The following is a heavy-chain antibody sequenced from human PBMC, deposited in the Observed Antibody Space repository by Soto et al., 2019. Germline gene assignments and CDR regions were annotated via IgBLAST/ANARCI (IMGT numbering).Heavy chain of an antibody. Sequence: QITLKESGPPLVKPTQTLTLTRTFSGFSLSTSGVGVGWIRQPPGKALEWLALIYWDDDKRYSPSLKSRLTIAKDTSKNQVVLTMTNMDPVDTATYYCAHSRGVSYYYYYYMDVWGKGTTVTVSS. D-gene: IGHD3-10*01. CDR2: IYWDDDK. V-gene: IGHV2-5*02. CDR1: GFSLSTSGVG. J-gene: IGHJ6*03. CDR3: AHSRGVSYYYYYYMDV.